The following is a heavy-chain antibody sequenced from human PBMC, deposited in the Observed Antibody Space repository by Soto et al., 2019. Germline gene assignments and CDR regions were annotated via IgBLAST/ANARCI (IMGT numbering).Heavy chain of an antibody. CDR1: VYTLTELS. CDR2: FDPEDGET. CDR3: ATLILLNCGGDCYSSYFDY. V-gene: IGHV1-24*01. Sequence: ASVKVSCKVSVYTLTELSMHWVRQAPGKGLEWMGGFDPEDGETIYAQKFQGRVTMTEDTSTDAAYMELSSLRSEDTAVYYCATLILLNCGGDCYSSYFDYWGQGTLVTVSS. J-gene: IGHJ4*02. D-gene: IGHD2-21*02.